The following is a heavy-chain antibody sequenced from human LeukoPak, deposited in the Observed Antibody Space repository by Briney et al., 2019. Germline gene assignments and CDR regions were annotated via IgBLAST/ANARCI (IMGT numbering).Heavy chain of an antibody. Sequence: GGSLRLSCAASGFTVSSNYMSWVRQAPGKGLEWVSVIYSGGSTYYADSVKGRFTISRDNSKNTLYLQMNSLRAEDTAVYYCAKVWRGPHDAFDIWGQGTMVTVSS. CDR3: AKVWRGPHDAFDI. V-gene: IGHV3-53*01. CDR2: IYSGGST. J-gene: IGHJ3*02. D-gene: IGHD3-3*01. CDR1: GFTVSSNY.